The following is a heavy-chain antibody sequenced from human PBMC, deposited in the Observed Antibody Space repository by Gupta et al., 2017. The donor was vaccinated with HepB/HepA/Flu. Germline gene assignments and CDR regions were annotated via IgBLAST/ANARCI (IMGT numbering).Heavy chain of an antibody. CDR3: ASRAAAGYYYMDV. V-gene: IGHV1-69*01. CDR1: GGTFSSLA. D-gene: IGHD6-13*01. CDR2: IIPIFGTA. J-gene: IGHJ6*03. Sequence: QVQLVQSGAEVKRPGSSVKVSCKASGGTFSSLAISWVRQAPGQGLEWMGGIIPIFGTAKYTQKFQGRVTITADEFTSTAYMELKGLRSEDTAVYYCASRAAAGYYYMDVGGNGTSVTFSS.